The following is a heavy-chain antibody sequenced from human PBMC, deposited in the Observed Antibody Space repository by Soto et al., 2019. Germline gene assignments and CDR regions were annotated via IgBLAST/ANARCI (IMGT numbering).Heavy chain of an antibody. J-gene: IGHJ4*02. D-gene: IGHD3-16*01. CDR1: GFTVSSNY. CDR2: IYSGGST. CDR3: ARVILGAYFDY. V-gene: IGHV3-53*01. Sequence: PGGSLRLSCAASGFTVSSNYMSWVRQAPGKGLEWVSVIYSGGSTYYADSVKGQFTISRDNSKNTLYLQMNSLRAEDTAVYYCARVILGAYFDYWGQGTQVTVSS.